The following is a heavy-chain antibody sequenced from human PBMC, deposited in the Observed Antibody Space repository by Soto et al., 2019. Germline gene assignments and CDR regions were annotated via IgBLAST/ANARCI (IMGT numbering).Heavy chain of an antibody. Sequence: PGGSLRLSCAVSGFNVMSYWMSWVRQAPGKGLEWVASVKEDGSGLYYLHSVRGRFSISRDSAGNALHLTMNYLSAEDTGGYFCARDIGFDYVNWGQGIPVTVSS. CDR3: ARDIGFDYVN. D-gene: IGHD3-16*01. CDR1: GFNVMSYW. CDR2: VKEDGSGL. J-gene: IGHJ4*02. V-gene: IGHV3-7*01.